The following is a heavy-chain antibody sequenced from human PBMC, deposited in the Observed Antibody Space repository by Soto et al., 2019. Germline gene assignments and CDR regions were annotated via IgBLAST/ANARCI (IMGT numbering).Heavy chain of an antibody. Sequence: EVQLVESGGGLVQPGGSLRLSCAASGFTLSGYDIHWVRRATGKGLEWVSGIGSAGDTHYEDSVKGRFTISRENAKHSLYLPMNCLRDVDTTVYYCTRKNPPEGMAVWGQGTTVTVSS. CDR3: TRKNPPEGMAV. CDR2: IGSAGDT. V-gene: IGHV3-13*01. CDR1: GFTLSGYD. J-gene: IGHJ6*02.